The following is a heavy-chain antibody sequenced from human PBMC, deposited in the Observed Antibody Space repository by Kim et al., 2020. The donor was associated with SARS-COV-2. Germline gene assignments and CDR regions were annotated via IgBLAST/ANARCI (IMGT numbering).Heavy chain of an antibody. J-gene: IGHJ4*02. CDR2: ISAYNGNT. V-gene: IGHV1-18*01. Sequence: ASVKVSCKASGYTFTSYGISWVRQAPGQGLEWMGWISAYNGNTNYAQKLQGRVTMTTDTSTSTAYMELRSLRSDDTAVYYCARDLSGAQWELDFLFPFDYWGQGTLVTVSS. CDR1: GYTFTSYG. CDR3: ARDLSGAQWELDFLFPFDY. D-gene: IGHD1-26*01.